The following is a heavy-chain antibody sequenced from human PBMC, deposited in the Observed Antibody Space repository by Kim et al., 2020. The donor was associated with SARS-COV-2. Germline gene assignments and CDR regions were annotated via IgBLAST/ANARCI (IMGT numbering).Heavy chain of an antibody. CDR3: AKCDYGDYGAGGDY. CDR2: ISGSGGST. CDR1: GFTFSSYA. D-gene: IGHD4-17*01. Sequence: GGSLRLSCAASGFTFSSYAMSWVRQAPGKGLEWVSAISGSGGSTYYADSVKGRFTISRDNSKNTLYLQMNSLRAEDTAVYYCAKCDYGDYGAGGDYWGQGTLVTVSS. V-gene: IGHV3-23*01. J-gene: IGHJ4*02.